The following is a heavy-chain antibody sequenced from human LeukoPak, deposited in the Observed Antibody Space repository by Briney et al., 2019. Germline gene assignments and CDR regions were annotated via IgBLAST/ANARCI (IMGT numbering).Heavy chain of an antibody. CDR3: ARCRSYCSSTSCHYNWFDP. J-gene: IGHJ5*02. CDR2: INPNNGGT. Sequence: ASVKVSCKASGYTFTDLTEYYIHWVRQAPGQGLEWMGWINPNNGGTKYAQKFQGRVTMTRDMSMNTAYMELSSLTSDDTAVYYCARCRSYCSSTSCHYNWFDPWGQGTLVTVSS. V-gene: IGHV1-2*02. D-gene: IGHD2-2*01. CDR1: GYTFTDLTEYY.